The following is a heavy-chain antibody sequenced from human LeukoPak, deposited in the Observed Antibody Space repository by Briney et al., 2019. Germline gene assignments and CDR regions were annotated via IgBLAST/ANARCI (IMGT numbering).Heavy chain of an antibody. D-gene: IGHD6-19*01. V-gene: IGHV3-9*01. Sequence: GGSLRLSCAVSGFTFDDYAMHWVRQAPGKGLEWVSGVTWNGGTIDYADSVKGRFTISRDNAKNSLYLQMNSLRPEDTALYYCAKVSVAVAGAFDYWGQGTLVTVSS. J-gene: IGHJ4*02. CDR1: GFTFDDYA. CDR2: VTWNGGTI. CDR3: AKVSVAVAGAFDY.